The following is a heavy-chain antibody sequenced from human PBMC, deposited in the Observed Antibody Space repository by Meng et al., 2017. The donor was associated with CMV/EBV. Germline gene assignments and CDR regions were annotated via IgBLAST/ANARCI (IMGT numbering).Heavy chain of an antibody. D-gene: IGHD3-3*01. CDR3: ASRVFGVIIVYNWFDP. CDR1: GGSISSSNW. Sequence: GSLRLSCAVSGGSISSSNWWSWVRQPPGKGLEWIGEIFHSGSTNYNPSLKSRVTISVDKSKNQFSLKLSSVTAADTDMCYCASRVFGVIIVYNWFDPWGQGTLVTVSS. CDR2: IFHSGST. V-gene: IGHV4-4*02. J-gene: IGHJ5*02.